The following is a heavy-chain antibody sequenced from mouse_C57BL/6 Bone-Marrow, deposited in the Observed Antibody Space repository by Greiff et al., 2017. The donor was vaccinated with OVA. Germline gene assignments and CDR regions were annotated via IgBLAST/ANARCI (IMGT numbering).Heavy chain of an antibody. CDR3: ARHEEADSSDSGYYFDY. V-gene: IGHV1-62-2*01. Sequence: QVQLQQSGAELVKPGASVKLSCKASGYTFTEYTIHWVKQRSGQGLEWIGWFYPGSGSIKYNEKFKDKATLTADKSSSTVYMELSRLSSEDSAVYFCARHEEADSSDSGYYFDYWGQGTTLTVSS. D-gene: IGHD3-2*02. CDR2: FYPGSGSI. J-gene: IGHJ2*01. CDR1: GYTFTEYT.